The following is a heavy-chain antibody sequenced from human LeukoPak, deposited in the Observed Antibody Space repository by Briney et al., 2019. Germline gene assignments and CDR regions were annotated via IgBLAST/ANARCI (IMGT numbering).Heavy chain of an antibody. V-gene: IGHV4-59*01. D-gene: IGHD2-15*01. CDR3: ARDLRYCSGGSCYASGFDY. CDR1: GGSISSYY. Sequence: SETLSLTCTVSGGSISSYYWSWIRQPPGKGLEWIGYIYYSGSTNYNPSLKSRVTILVDTSKNQFSLKLSSVTAADTAVYYCARDLRYCSGGSCYASGFDYWGQGTLVTVSS. CDR2: IYYSGST. J-gene: IGHJ4*02.